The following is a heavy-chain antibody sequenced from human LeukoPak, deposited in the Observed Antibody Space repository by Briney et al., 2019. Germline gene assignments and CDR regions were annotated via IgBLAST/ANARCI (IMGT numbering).Heavy chain of an antibody. CDR1: GFTFSSST. CDR2: IKQDGSEK. J-gene: IGHJ4*02. D-gene: IGHD5-12*01. V-gene: IGHV3-7*01. Sequence: GGSLRLSCIVSGFTFSSSTMYWVRQAPGKALEWVANIKQDGSEKYYVDSVKGRFTISRDNAKNSLYLQMNSLRAEDTAVYYCAREGPRGYSGYDSVVVFGYWGQGTLVTVSS. CDR3: AREGPRGYSGYDSVVVFGY.